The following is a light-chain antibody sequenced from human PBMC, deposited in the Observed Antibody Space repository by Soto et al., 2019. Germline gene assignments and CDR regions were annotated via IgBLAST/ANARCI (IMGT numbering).Light chain of an antibody. CDR1: QSVSST. CDR2: DAS. Sequence: EIVMTQSPATLPVSPGERATLSCRASQSVSSTLAWYHQKPGQAPRLLIYDASTRATGIPARYSGSGSGTEFNFTISSLQSEDFAVYFCQQYNKWPRTFGQGTKVDIK. V-gene: IGKV3-15*01. CDR3: QQYNKWPRT. J-gene: IGKJ1*01.